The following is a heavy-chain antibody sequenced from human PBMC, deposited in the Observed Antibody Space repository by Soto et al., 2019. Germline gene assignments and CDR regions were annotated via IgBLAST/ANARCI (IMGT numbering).Heavy chain of an antibody. J-gene: IGHJ4*02. D-gene: IGHD2-2*01. CDR3: AREIVVVPAAICGY. V-gene: IGHV1-18*01. CDR2: ISAYNGNT. CDR1: GYTFTSYG. Sequence: GASVKVSCKASGYTFTSYGISWVRQAPGQGLEWMGWISAYNGNTNYAQKLQGRVTMTTDTSTSTAYMELRSLRSDDTAVYYCAREIVVVPAAICGYWGQGTLVTAPQ.